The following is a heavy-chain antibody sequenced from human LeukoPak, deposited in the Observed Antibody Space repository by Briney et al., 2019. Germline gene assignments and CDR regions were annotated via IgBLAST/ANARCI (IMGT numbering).Heavy chain of an antibody. J-gene: IGHJ4*02. CDR3: ARDKGWLLLWFDY. CDR1: GFTFSSYW. V-gene: IGHV3-7*01. Sequence: SGGSLRLSCAAFGFTFSSYWMSWVRQAPGKGLEWVAHTRQDGSEKYYVDSVKGRFTISRDNAKNSLYLQMNSLRVEDTAVYYCARDKGWLLLWFDYWGQGTLVTVSS. CDR2: TRQDGSEK. D-gene: IGHD3-22*01.